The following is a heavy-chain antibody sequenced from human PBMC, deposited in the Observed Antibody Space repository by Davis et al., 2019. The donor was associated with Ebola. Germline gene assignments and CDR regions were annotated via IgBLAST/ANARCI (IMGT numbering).Heavy chain of an antibody. CDR2: IRSKANSYAT. CDR1: GFTFSGSA. D-gene: IGHD2-21*02. Sequence: GESLKISCAASGFTFSGSAMHWVRQASGKGLEWVGRIRSKANSYATAYAASVKGRFTISRDDSKNTAYLQMNSLRDEDTAVYYCARDRRYCGGDCYSNYYGMDVWGKGTTVTVSS. CDR3: ARDRRYCGGDCYSNYYGMDV. V-gene: IGHV3-73*01. J-gene: IGHJ6*04.